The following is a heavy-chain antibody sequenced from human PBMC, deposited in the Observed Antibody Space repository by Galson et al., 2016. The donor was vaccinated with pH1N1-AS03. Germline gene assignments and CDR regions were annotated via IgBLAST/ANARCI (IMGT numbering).Heavy chain of an antibody. D-gene: IGHD4-23*01. CDR3: VRGDGGNNFDY. Sequence: SVKVSCKASGGTFNKYAITWVRQAPGQGLEWMGGIIPIFGSSDYAQKFQGRVTITTDKSTTTAYMELSSLRSEDTAVYYWVRGDGGNNFDYWGQGTLVTVSS. J-gene: IGHJ4*02. V-gene: IGHV1-69*05. CDR2: IIPIFGSS. CDR1: GGTFNKYA.